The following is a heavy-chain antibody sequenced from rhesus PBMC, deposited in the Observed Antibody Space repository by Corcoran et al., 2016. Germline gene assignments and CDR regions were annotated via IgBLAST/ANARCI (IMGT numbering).Heavy chain of an antibody. Sequence: QVQLQESGPGLVKPLETLSLTCAVSGGSISSTSWSWIRQAPGKGLEWMWYIYGSGSSTNYNPSLKSRVTLSVDTSKNQLSLKLSSVTAADTAVYYCARHVASPFFDYWGQGVLVTVSS. CDR2: IYGSGSST. CDR3: ARHVASPFFDY. J-gene: IGHJ4*01. CDR1: GGSISSTS. D-gene: IGHD2-21*01. V-gene: IGHV4S11*01.